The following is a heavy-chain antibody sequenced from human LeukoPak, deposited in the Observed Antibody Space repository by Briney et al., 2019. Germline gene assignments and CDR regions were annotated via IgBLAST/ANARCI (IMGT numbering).Heavy chain of an antibody. Sequence: PSETLSLTCTVSGGSISSYYWSWIRQPPGKGLEWIGYIYYSGSTNYNPSLKSRVTISVDTSKNQFSLKLSSVTAADTAVYYCARGYDSSGYYSWFDPWGQGTLVTVSS. J-gene: IGHJ5*02. CDR2: IYYSGST. CDR3: ARGYDSSGYYSWFDP. CDR1: GGSISSYY. V-gene: IGHV4-59*01. D-gene: IGHD3-22*01.